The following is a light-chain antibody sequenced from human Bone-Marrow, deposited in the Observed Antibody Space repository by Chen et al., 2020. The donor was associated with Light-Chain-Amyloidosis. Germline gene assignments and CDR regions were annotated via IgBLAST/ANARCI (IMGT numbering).Light chain of an antibody. V-gene: IGLV3-25*03. CDR1: DLPTKY. CDR3: QSADSSGTYEVI. J-gene: IGLJ2*01. CDR2: RDT. Sequence: SYELTQTPSVSVSPGQTARITCSGDDLPTKYAYWYQHKPGQAPVLVIQRDTERPSGISERFSGSSSGTTATLTISGVQAEDEADYHCQSADSSGTYEVIFGGGTKLTVL.